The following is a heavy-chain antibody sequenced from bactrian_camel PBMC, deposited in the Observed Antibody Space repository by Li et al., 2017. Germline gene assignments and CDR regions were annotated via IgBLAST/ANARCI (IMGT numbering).Heavy chain of an antibody. J-gene: IGHJ4*01. Sequence: HVQLVESGGGSVQAGGSLNITCGASVATTRLLCMAWFRQAPGKEREGVATIGRYGRTVYRDSVEGRFIISMDKAKNTQYLEMKSLKPEDTAMYYCGIPTPIGCAKRPTSYPYWGQGTQVTVS. CDR2: IGRYGRT. D-gene: IGHD3*01. V-gene: IGHV3S55*01. CDR3: GIPTPIGCAKRPTSYPY. CDR1: VATTRLLC.